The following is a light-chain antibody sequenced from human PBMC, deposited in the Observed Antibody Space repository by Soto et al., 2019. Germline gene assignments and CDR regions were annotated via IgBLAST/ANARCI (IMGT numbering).Light chain of an antibody. V-gene: IGKV3-20*01. J-gene: IGKJ1*01. CDR3: HQRQSWPRT. Sequence: EIVLTQSPGTLSLSPCERATLSCSASQSVSSSYLAWYQQKPGHTPRLLIYSASIGATGTPARFSASGSGTDFTLTISDVQPEDFALYYCHQRQSWPRTFGQGTKVDIK. CDR1: QSVSSSY. CDR2: SAS.